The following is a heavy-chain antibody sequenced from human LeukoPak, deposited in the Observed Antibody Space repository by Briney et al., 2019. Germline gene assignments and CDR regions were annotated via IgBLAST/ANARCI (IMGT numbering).Heavy chain of an antibody. D-gene: IGHD2/OR15-2a*01. CDR3: ATATTSVYFDY. Sequence: GGSLRLSCAASGFTFDDHAMHWVRQAPGKGLEWVSGISWNSGSIGYADSVKGRFTISRDNAKNSLYLQMNSLRAEDTALYYCATATTSVYFDYWGQGTLVTVSS. CDR1: GFTFDDHA. V-gene: IGHV3-9*01. J-gene: IGHJ4*02. CDR2: ISWNSGSI.